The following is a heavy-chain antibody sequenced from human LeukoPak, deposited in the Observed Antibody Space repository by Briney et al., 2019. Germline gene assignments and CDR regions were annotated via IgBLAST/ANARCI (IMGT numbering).Heavy chain of an antibody. Sequence: SETLSLTCAVYGGSFSGYYWSWIRQPPGKGLEWIGEINHSGSTNYNPSLKSRVTISVDTSKNQFSLKLSSVTAADTAVYYCARADYVWGSYRYSYWGQGTLVTVSS. J-gene: IGHJ4*02. V-gene: IGHV4-34*01. D-gene: IGHD3-16*02. CDR2: INHSGST. CDR3: ARADYVWGSYRYSY. CDR1: GGSFSGYY.